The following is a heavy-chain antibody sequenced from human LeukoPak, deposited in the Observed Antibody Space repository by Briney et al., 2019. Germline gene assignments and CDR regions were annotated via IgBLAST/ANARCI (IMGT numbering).Heavy chain of an antibody. CDR3: ASLTHADY. CDR2: ISSSGSTI. J-gene: IGHJ4*02. V-gene: IGHV3-48*03. CDR1: GFTFSSYE. Sequence: GGSLRLSSAASGFTFSSYEMNWVRQAPGKGLEWVSYISSSGSTIYYADSVKGRLTISRDNAKKSLYLQMNSLRAEDTAVYYCASLTHADYWGQGTLVTVSS.